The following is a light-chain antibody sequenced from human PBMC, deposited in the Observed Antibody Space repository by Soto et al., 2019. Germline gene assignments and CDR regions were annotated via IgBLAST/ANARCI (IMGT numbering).Light chain of an antibody. Sequence: QSALTQPASVSGSPGQSITISCTGTSSDVGASNYVSWYQQHPGEAPKLMISDVTDWPSGVSYRFSGSKSGSTASLTISGLQAEDEADYFCSSYTTSSTVVFGGGTQLTVL. CDR1: SSDVGASNY. J-gene: IGLJ2*01. CDR3: SSYTTSSTVV. CDR2: DVT. V-gene: IGLV2-14*03.